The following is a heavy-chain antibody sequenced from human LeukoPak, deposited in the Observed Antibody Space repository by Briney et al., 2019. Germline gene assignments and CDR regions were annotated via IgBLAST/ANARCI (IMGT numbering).Heavy chain of an antibody. CDR3: VRGEWLDF. CDR1: GFPFGNYA. CDR2: ISWNNDII. Sequence: GRSLRLSCVASGFPFGNYAMHWVPQTPGKGLEWVSGISWNNDIITYADSVRGRFTVSRDNAKNSVYLEMDSPKPEGTALYNCVRGEWLDFWGKGTLVTVS. J-gene: IGHJ5*01. D-gene: IGHD5-24*01. V-gene: IGHV3-9*01.